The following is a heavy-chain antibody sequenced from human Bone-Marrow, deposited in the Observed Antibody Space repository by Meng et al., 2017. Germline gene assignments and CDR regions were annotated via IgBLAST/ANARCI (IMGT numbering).Heavy chain of an antibody. CDR1: SVSISSTNW. CDR2: IHQDGYT. V-gene: IGHV4-4*02. D-gene: IGHD6-13*01. Sequence: QAQLQEAGPGLVKPSGNLSPTAAVASVSISSTNWWGWVRQPPGKGLEWIGEIHQDGYTNYSPSLKSRVTISVDKSRNQFSLKLNSVTAADTAVYYCARLGPPIAAGDPFDYWGQGTLVTVSS. J-gene: IGHJ4*02. CDR3: ARLGPPIAAGDPFDY.